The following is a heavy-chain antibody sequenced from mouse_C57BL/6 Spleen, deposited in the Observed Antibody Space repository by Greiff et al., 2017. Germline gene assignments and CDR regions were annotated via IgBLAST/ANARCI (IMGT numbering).Heavy chain of an antibody. CDR2: IYPRDGST. J-gene: IGHJ2*01. V-gene: IGHV1-78*01. Sequence: VHLVESDAELVKPGASVKISCKVSGYTFTDHTIHWMKQRPEQGLEWIGYIYPRDGSTKYNEKFKGKATLTADKSSSTAYMQLNSLTSEDSAVYFCARSGAYYSNYSDYWGQGTTLTVSS. D-gene: IGHD2-5*01. CDR1: GYTFTDHT. CDR3: ARSGAYYSNYSDY.